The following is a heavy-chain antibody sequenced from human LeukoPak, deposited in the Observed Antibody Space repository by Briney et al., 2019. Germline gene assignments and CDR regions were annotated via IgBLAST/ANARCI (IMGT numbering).Heavy chain of an antibody. D-gene: IGHD6-19*01. CDR1: GFTFSSYA. J-gene: IGHJ4*02. Sequence: GGSLRLSCAASGFTFSSYAMSWVRQAPGKGLEWVSAISGSGGSTYYADSVKGRFTISRDNSKNTLYLQMNSLRAEDTAVYYCARELGGRSGWYLDYWGQGTLVTASS. CDR2: ISGSGGST. V-gene: IGHV3-23*01. CDR3: ARELGGRSGWYLDY.